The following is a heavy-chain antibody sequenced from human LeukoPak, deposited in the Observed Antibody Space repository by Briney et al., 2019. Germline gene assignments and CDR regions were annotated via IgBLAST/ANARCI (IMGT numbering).Heavy chain of an antibody. CDR3: ARGYSSSWNYFDY. CDR1: GGSISSYY. J-gene: IGHJ4*02. CDR2: VFDSGGT. D-gene: IGHD6-13*01. V-gene: IGHV4-59*01. Sequence: SETLSLTCTVSGGSISSYYWSWIRQPPGKGLEWIGYVFDSGGTNYNPSLKSRVTISVDTSKKQFSLKLSSVTAADTAVYYCARGYSSSWNYFDYWGQGTLVTVSS.